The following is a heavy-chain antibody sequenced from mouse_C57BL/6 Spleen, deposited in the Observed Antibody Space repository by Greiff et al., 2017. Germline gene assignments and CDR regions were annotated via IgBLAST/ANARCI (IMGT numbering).Heavy chain of an antibody. V-gene: IGHV1-69*01. CDR2: IDPSDSYT. CDR3: ATYSNYGGY. CDR1: GYTFTSYW. J-gene: IGHJ2*01. Sequence: QVQLQQPGAELVMPGASVKLSCKASGYTFTSYWMHWVKQRPGQGLEWIGEIDPSDSYTNYNQKFKGKSTLTVDKSSSTAYMQLSSLTSEDSAVYYCATYSNYGGYWGQGTTLTVSS. D-gene: IGHD2-5*01.